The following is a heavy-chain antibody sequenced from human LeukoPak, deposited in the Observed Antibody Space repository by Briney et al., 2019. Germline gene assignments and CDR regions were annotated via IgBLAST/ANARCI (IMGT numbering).Heavy chain of an antibody. Sequence: SETLSLTCAVSGGSISSNNWWGWVRQPPGKGLEWIGEIYHSGSPNYNPSLKSRVTISVDTSKNQFSLKLSSVTAADTAVYYCARGSRGYSYGWGQGTLVTVSS. CDR3: ARGSRGYSYG. CDR1: GGSISSNNW. V-gene: IGHV4-4*02. D-gene: IGHD5-18*01. J-gene: IGHJ4*02. CDR2: IYHSGSP.